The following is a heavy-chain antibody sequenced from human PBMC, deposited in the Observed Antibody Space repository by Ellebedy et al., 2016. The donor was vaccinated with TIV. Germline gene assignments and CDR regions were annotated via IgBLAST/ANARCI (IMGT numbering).Heavy chain of an antibody. Sequence: GGSLRLSXAASGFSFRTYGMHWVRQAPGKGLEWVAVISYDRSQKFYVDSVKGRFTISRDNAKNTLYLQMSSLRVEDTAVYYCGRVNRRRAFEIWGQGTMVTVS. CDR1: GFSFRTYG. CDR2: ISYDRSQK. J-gene: IGHJ3*02. CDR3: GRVNRRRAFEI. V-gene: IGHV3-30*03.